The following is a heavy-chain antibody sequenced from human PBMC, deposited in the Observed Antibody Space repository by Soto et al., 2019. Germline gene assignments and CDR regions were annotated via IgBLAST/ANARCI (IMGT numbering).Heavy chain of an antibody. V-gene: IGHV1-2*04. CDR2: INPNSGGT. CDR1: GYTFTGYY. J-gene: IGHJ4*02. Sequence: GASVKVSCKASGYTFTGYYMHWVRQAPGQGLEWMGWINPNSGGTNYAQKFQGWVTMTRDTSISTAYMELSRLRSDDTAVYYCARDRGPYSSSWYWEYYFDYWGQGTLVTVSS. CDR3: ARDRGPYSSSWYWEYYFDY. D-gene: IGHD6-13*01.